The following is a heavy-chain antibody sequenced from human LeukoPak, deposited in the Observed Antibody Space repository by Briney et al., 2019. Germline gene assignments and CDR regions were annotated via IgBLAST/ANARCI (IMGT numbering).Heavy chain of an antibody. D-gene: IGHD2-2*01. CDR2: ISSSSSYI. CDR1: GFTFSSYS. CDR3: ARDLVVVVPAARGDAFDI. V-gene: IGHV3-21*01. J-gene: IGHJ3*02. Sequence: PGRSLRLSCAASGFTFSSYSMNWVRQAPGKGLEWVSSISSSSSYIYYADSVKGRFTISRDNAKNSLYLQMNSLRAEDTAGYYCARDLVVVVPAARGDAFDIWGQGTMVTVSS.